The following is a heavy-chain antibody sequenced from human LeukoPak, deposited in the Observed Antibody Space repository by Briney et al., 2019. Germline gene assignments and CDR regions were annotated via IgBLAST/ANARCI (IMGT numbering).Heavy chain of an antibody. D-gene: IGHD6-19*01. CDR3: ARDRGEDSSGCDFDY. CDR1: GYTFTSYG. CDR2: ISAYNGNT. Sequence: ASVKVSCKASGYTFTSYGISWVRQAPRQGLEWMGWISAYNGNTNYAQKLQGRVTMTTDTSTSTAYMELRSLRSDDTAVYYCARDRGEDSSGCDFDYWGQGTLVTVSS. J-gene: IGHJ4*02. V-gene: IGHV1-18*01.